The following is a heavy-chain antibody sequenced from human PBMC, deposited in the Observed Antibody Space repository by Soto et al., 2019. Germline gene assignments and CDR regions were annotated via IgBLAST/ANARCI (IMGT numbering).Heavy chain of an antibody. CDR1: GYTFTSYA. CDR3: ARAGDPITIFEVVPRFGNKYYFDY. V-gene: IGHV1-3*01. CDR2: INAGNGNT. D-gene: IGHD3-3*01. J-gene: IGHJ4*02. Sequence: VASVKVSCKASGYTFTSYAMHWVRQAPGQRLEWMGWINAGNGNTKYSQKFQGRVTITRDTSASTAYMELSSLRSEDTAVYYCARAGDPITIFEVVPRFGNKYYFDYWGQGTLVTVSS.